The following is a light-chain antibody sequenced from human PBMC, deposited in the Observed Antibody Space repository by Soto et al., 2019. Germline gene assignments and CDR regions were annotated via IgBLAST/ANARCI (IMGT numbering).Light chain of an antibody. CDR1: QSVSTN. Sequence: EIVLTQSPATLSVSPGERATLSCRASQSVSTNLAWYQQKPGQAPRLLIYGALSRATGIPARFSASGYGTEFTLTIGSLQSEDFAFYYGQQYETGPPRFTFGPGTKVDLK. CDR2: GAL. J-gene: IGKJ3*01. V-gene: IGKV3-15*01. CDR3: QQYETGPPRFT.